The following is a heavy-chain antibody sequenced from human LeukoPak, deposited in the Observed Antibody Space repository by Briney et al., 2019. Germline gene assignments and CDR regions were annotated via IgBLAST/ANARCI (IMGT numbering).Heavy chain of an antibody. CDR3: ATRGDYSDSNGNSDDAFDI. V-gene: IGHV3-30-3*01. D-gene: IGHD3-22*01. J-gene: IGHJ3*02. Sequence: GGSLRLSCVASGFTFSSDAMHWVRQTPGKGLEWVAVISYDGNEKYQVDSVKGRFTISRDNSKNTLYLQMNSLRVEDTAVYYCATRGDYSDSNGNSDDAFDIWGEGTMVIVSS. CDR1: GFTFSSDA. CDR2: ISYDGNEK.